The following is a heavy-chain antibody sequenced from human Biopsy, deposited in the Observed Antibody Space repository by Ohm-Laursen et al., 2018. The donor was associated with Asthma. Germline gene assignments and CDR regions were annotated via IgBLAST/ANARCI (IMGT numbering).Heavy chain of an antibody. J-gene: IGHJ6*02. V-gene: IGHV4-39*07. D-gene: IGHD3-3*01. CDR3: ARGPEWNGLDV. Sequence: PSETLSLTCSLSSGSGGYMRSGNYYWGWIRQPPGKGLEWIGESTQGGGTTFNPSLKSRVTISIDSSKSQLSLKVRSVTAADTAVYYCARGPEWNGLDVWGQGTTVTVSS. CDR2: STQGGGT. CDR1: SGSGGYMRSGNYY.